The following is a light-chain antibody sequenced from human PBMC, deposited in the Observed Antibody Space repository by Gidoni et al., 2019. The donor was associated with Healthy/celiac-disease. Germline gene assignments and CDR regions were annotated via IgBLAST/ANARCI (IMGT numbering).Light chain of an antibody. J-gene: IGLJ3*02. Sequence: SYVLTQTPSVSLAPGQTATIAGGGDHLGDKSVNWYQQKSGQAPVLVVYGDRGRPSGIPERFSGSLSANTATLTISRVEVGDAADYYCQVWDTTTDRMVFGGGTKLTVL. CDR2: GDR. CDR1: HLGDKS. CDR3: QVWDTTTDRMV. V-gene: IGLV3-21*02.